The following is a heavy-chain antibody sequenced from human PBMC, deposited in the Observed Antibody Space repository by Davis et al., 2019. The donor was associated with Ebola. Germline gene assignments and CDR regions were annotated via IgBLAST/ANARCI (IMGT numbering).Heavy chain of an antibody. V-gene: IGHV4-34*01. J-gene: IGHJ4*02. Sequence: GSLRLSCAVYGGSVSSSSWSWIRQSPGKGLEWIGEFDHSEGTGTSYISSLKSRLTISVDTSRNQLSLKLNSVTAADTAVYYCARAHYYDAGRTIDYWGQGTLVTVS. CDR2: FDHSEGT. D-gene: IGHD3-10*01. CDR3: ARAHYYDAGRTIDY. CDR1: GGSVSSSS.